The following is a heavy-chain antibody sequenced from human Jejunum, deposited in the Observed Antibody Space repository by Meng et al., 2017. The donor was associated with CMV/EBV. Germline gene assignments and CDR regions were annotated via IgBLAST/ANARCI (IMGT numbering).Heavy chain of an antibody. CDR3: AHFVGGYYPSRPDY. V-gene: IGHV2-5*02. D-gene: IGHD1-26*01. Sequence: QITLKESGPTLVKPTQSLTLTFSFSGFSPSTSGEGVGWIRQPPGKALEWLALIYRGDDKRYSPSLNSRLTIAKDTSKNEVVLTLTNMGPIDTGTYYCAHFVGGYYPSRPDYWGQGTLVTASS. CDR1: GFSPSTSGEG. CDR2: IYRGDDK. J-gene: IGHJ4*02.